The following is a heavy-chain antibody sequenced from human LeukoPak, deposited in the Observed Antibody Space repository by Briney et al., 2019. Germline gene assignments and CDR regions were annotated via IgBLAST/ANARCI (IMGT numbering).Heavy chain of an antibody. CDR3: VKFRGIQYYNCHMDV. CDR2: LTGSGGNT. D-gene: IGHD3-10*01. J-gene: IGHJ6*03. V-gene: IGHV3-23*01. Sequence: PGGSLRLSCAASGFTFSNYAMSWVRQAPGKGLEWVSGLTGSGGNTYYADSVKGRFTISRDNSKNTLSLQMNSLRAEDAAVYYCVKFRGIQYYNCHMDVWGKGTTVTVSS. CDR1: GFTFSNYA.